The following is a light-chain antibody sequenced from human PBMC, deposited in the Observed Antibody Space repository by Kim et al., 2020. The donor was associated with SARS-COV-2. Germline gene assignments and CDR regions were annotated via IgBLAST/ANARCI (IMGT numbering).Light chain of an antibody. Sequence: GQSVTISCTGSSSDVGGYNYVSWYQQHPGIAPKLIIYEVNMRPSGVPYRFSGSKSGNTASLTVSGLQAEDEADYYCSSYAGSNNWVFGGGTQLTVL. J-gene: IGLJ3*02. CDR2: EVN. V-gene: IGLV2-8*01. CDR1: SSDVGGYNY. CDR3: SSYAGSNNWV.